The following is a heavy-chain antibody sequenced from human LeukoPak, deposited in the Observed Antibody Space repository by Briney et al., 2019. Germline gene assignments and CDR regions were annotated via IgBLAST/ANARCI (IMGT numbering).Heavy chain of an antibody. D-gene: IGHD3-10*01. CDR2: MNPNSGNT. J-gene: IGHJ6*02. V-gene: IGHV1-8*01. CDR1: GYTFTSYD. CDR3: AKDIWFGDAYYYGMDV. Sequence: ASVKVSCKASGYTFTSYDINWVRQATGQGLEWMGWMNPNSGNTGYAQKFQGRVTMTRNTSISTAYMELSSLRSEDTALYYCAKDIWFGDAYYYGMDVWGQGTTVTVSS.